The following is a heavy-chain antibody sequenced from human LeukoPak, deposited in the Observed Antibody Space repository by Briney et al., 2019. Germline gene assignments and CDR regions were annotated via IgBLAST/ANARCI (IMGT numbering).Heavy chain of an antibody. Sequence: ASVKVSCKASGYTFTSYYMHWVRQAPGQGLEWMGIINPSGGSTSYAQKFQGRVTITADESTSTAYMELSSLRSEDTALYYCARDRNDNWNDAWFDPWGQGTLVTVSS. J-gene: IGHJ5*02. CDR2: INPSGGST. D-gene: IGHD1-20*01. V-gene: IGHV1-46*01. CDR3: ARDRNDNWNDAWFDP. CDR1: GYTFTSYY.